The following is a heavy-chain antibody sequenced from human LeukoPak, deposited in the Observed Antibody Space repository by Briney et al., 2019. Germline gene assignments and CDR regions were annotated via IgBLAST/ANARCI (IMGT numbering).Heavy chain of an antibody. Sequence: SESLSLTCTVSGGSISSSSYYWGWIRQPPGKGLEWLGSIYYSGSTYYNPSLKSRVTISVDTSKNQFSLKLSSVTAADTVVYYCARDPTPYDSSGYDWGQGTLVTVSS. J-gene: IGHJ4*02. D-gene: IGHD3-22*01. V-gene: IGHV4-39*07. CDR1: GGSISSSSYY. CDR3: ARDPTPYDSSGYD. CDR2: IYYSGST.